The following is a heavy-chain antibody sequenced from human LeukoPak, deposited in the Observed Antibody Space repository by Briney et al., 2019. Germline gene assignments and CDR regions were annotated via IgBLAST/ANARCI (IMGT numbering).Heavy chain of an antibody. CDR2: ISSSGSYI. J-gene: IGHJ4*02. V-gene: IGHV3-21*01. CDR1: GFTFSSYS. Sequence: GGSLRLSCAASGFTFSSYSINWVRQAPGKGLEWVSSISSSGSYIYYADSVKGRFTISRDNAKNSLYLQMNSLRAEDTAVYYCARMVGATPNYYFDYWGQGTLVTVSS. CDR3: ARMVGATPNYYFDY. D-gene: IGHD1-26*01.